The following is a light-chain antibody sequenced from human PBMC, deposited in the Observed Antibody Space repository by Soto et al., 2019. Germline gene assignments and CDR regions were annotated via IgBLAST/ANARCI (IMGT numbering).Light chain of an antibody. CDR1: QSVSSSY. V-gene: IGKV3-20*01. J-gene: IGKJ2*02. CDR2: GAS. CDR3: QQYGSSPCT. Sequence: EIVLTQSPGTLSLSPGERATLSCRASQSVSSSYLAWYRQKPGQAPRLLIYGASSRATGIPDRFSGSGSGIDFTLTINRLEPEDFAVYYCQQYGSSPCTFGQGTKLEIK.